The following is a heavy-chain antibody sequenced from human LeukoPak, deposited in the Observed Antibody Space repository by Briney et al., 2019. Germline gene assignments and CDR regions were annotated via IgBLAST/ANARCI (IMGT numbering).Heavy chain of an antibody. V-gene: IGHV4-39*01. D-gene: IGHD3-22*01. J-gene: IGHJ4*02. CDR3: AAYYYDSSGYFG. CDR2: INYSGST. CDR1: GGSISSTGYY. Sequence: SETLSLTCTVSGGSISSTGYYWGWSRQPPGKGLEWIGSINYSGSTFYNPSLKSRVTIPADTSKTQFSLKLSTVTAADTAVYYCAAYYYDSSGYFGWGQGTLVTVSS.